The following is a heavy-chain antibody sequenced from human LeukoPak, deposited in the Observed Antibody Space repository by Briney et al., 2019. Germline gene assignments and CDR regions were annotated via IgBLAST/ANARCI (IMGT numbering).Heavy chain of an antibody. D-gene: IGHD5-12*01. CDR1: GDSIRSYSHY. V-gene: IGHV4-39*01. CDR3: ARPIEGSGYDYPVFDY. CDR2: IHYSGST. Sequence: SETLSLTCVVSGDSIRSYSHYWGWIRQPPGKGLEWIGSIHYSGSTFFNPSLESRVTISVDTSKNQFSLKLRSVTATDTAMYYCARPIEGSGYDYPVFDYWGQGTLVAVSS. J-gene: IGHJ4*02.